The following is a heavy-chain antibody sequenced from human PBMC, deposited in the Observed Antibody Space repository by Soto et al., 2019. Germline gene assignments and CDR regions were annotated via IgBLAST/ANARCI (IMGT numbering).Heavy chain of an antibody. CDR2: IYYSGST. J-gene: IGHJ6*03. D-gene: IGHD2-15*01. CDR1: GGSISSYY. CDR3: ASTRGGYSRSYYYYLDG. Sequence: SETLSLTCTVSGGSISSYYWSWIRQPPGKGMEWIGYIYYSGSTNYNPSLKSRVTISVDTSKNQFSLKLSSVTAADTAVYYCASTRGGYSRSYYYYLDGWGKGTTVTVAS. V-gene: IGHV4-59*08.